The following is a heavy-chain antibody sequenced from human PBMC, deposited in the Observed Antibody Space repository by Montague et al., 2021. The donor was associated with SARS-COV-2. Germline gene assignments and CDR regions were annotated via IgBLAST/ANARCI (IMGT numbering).Heavy chain of an antibody. CDR1: GGPVSGSSDY. V-gene: IGHV4-39*01. Sequence: SETLSLTCTVTGGPVSGSSDYWGWIRQSPGKGLEWIASVDYSGSTYYSPSLKSRLTISVDTSKNQFSLKLNSVTAADTALYYCARREYSYGRGDWGQGTLVTVSS. D-gene: IGHD5-18*01. CDR2: VDYSGST. J-gene: IGHJ4*02. CDR3: ARREYSYGRGD.